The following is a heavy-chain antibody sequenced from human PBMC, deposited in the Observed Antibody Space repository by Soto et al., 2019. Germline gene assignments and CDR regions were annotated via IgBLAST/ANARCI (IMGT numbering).Heavy chain of an antibody. Sequence: GGSLRLSCAASGFTFSSYSMNWVRQAPGKGLEWVSSISSSSSYIYYADSVKGRFTISRDNAKNSLYLQMNSLRAEDTAVYYCAREVDDILTGYSFFDYWGQGTLVTVSS. V-gene: IGHV3-21*01. D-gene: IGHD3-9*01. J-gene: IGHJ4*02. CDR2: ISSSSSYI. CDR1: GFTFSSYS. CDR3: AREVDDILTGYSFFDY.